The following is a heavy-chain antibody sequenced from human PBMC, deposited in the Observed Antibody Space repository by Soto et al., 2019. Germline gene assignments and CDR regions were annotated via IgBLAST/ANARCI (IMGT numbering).Heavy chain of an antibody. Sequence: ASVKVSCKASGYTFTSYGISWVRQAPGQGLEWMGWISAYNGNTNYAQKLQGRVTMTTDTSTSTAYMELRSLRSDDTAVYYCARRIGQWMTLYYYGMDVWGQGTTVNVSS. CDR1: GYTFTSYG. V-gene: IGHV1-18*01. CDR2: ISAYNGNT. D-gene: IGHD6-19*01. CDR3: ARRIGQWMTLYYYGMDV. J-gene: IGHJ6*02.